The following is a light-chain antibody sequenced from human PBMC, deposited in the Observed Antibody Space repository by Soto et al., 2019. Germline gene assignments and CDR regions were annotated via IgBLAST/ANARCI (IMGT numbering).Light chain of an antibody. CDR2: DVT. J-gene: IGLJ1*01. Sequence: QSALTQPASVSGSPGQSITISCTGTSSDVGGYNYVSWYQQHPGKAPKLMIYDVTNRPSGVSYRFSGSKSGNTASLTISGLQAEDEADYYCSSYTGSSTYVFGTGTKLTVL. V-gene: IGLV2-14*01. CDR1: SSDVGGYNY. CDR3: SSYTGSSTYV.